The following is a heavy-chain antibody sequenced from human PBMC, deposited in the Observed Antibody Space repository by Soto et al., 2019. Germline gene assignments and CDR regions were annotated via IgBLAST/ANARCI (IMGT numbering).Heavy chain of an antibody. Sequence: EVELVESGGALVQRGGCLRLSRAASGFTVSNNYMSWVRQASGKGLEWVSLISSGGTTSYADSVKGRFTISRDSSKNTLNLQMNSLRAEDTAVYYCARNSGSKLGPRTAGEGHWGQGTLVTVSS. D-gene: IGHD7-27*01. V-gene: IGHV3-66*01. CDR3: ARNSGSKLGPRTAGEGH. J-gene: IGHJ4*02. CDR1: GFTVSNNY. CDR2: ISSGGTT.